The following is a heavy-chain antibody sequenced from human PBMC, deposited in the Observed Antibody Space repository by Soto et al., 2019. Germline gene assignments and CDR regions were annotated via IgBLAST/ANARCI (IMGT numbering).Heavy chain of an antibody. J-gene: IGHJ4*02. Sequence: ASVKVSCKASGYTFSSYYLHWVRQAPGQGLEWMGIINPSGGSTTYAQKFQGRVTMTRDTSTSTVYMELSSLRSEDTAVYYCARDRRFHGDYAEGYYFDYWGQGTLVTSPQ. D-gene: IGHD4-17*01. CDR1: GYTFSSYY. CDR2: INPSGGST. CDR3: ARDRRFHGDYAEGYYFDY. V-gene: IGHV1-46*01.